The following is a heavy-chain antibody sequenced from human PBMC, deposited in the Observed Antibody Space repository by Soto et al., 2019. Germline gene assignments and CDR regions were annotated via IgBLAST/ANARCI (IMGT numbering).Heavy chain of an antibody. CDR3: VRGRNQRRLSAEWFDP. Sequence: SETLSLTCTFHDDSFSDSFSDYYWGWVRQPPGEGPEWIGEINHSGTTNFNPSLQSRISLSIDTAKKEFSLKLTSLTAADTAMYYCVRGRNQRRLSAEWFDPWGQGTPVTVSS. J-gene: IGHJ5*02. D-gene: IGHD6-25*01. V-gene: IGHV4-34*01. CDR1: DDSFSDSFSDYY. CDR2: INHSGTT.